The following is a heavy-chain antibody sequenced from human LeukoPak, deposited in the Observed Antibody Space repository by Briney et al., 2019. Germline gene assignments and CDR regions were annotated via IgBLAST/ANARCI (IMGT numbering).Heavy chain of an antibody. V-gene: IGHV1-2*02. D-gene: IGHD1-1*01. Sequence: ASVKVSCKASGYTFTGFHMHWVRQAPGQGLEWMGWINANSGGTSYAQKFQGRVTVTRDTSISTAYMELTRLTSDDTAAYYCARDPIDGYYYFDYRGQGTLVTVSS. CDR1: GYTFTGFH. J-gene: IGHJ4*02. CDR2: INANSGGT. CDR3: ARDPIDGYYYFDY.